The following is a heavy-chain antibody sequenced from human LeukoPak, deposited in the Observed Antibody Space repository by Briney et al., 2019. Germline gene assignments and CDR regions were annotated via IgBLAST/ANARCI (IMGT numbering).Heavy chain of an antibody. V-gene: IGHV4-39*01. CDR1: GGSISSSSYY. Sequence: PSETLSLTCTVSGGSISSSSYYWGWIRQPPGTGREWIGSIYYSGSTYYNPSLKSRVTISVDTSKNQFSLKLSSVTAADTAVYYCARGVVVPAAIRPFDYWGQGTLVTVSS. D-gene: IGHD2-2*02. J-gene: IGHJ4*02. CDR2: IYYSGST. CDR3: ARGVVVPAAIRPFDY.